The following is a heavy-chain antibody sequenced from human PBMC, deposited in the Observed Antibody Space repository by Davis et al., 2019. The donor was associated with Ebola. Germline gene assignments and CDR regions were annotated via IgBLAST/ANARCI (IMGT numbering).Heavy chain of an antibody. J-gene: IGHJ4*02. V-gene: IGHV1-18*01. CDR3: ARADPGDPEDY. CDR1: GYTFTSYS. CDR2: ISGYNGKT. Sequence: ASVKVSCKASGYTFTSYSIFWVRQAPGQGLEWMGWISGYNGKTDYAQIVQGRVSMTVDTSTSTAYMELRSLRSDDTAVYFCARADPGDPEDYWGQGTVVTVSS.